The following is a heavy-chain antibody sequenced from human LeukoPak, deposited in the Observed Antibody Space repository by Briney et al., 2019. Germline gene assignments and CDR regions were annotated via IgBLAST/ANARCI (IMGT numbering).Heavy chain of an antibody. CDR1: GFTFDDYG. CDR2: INWNGGST. Sequence: GGSLRLSCAASGFTFDDYGMSWVRQAPGKGLEWVSGINWNGGSTGYADSVKGRFTISRDNAKNSLYLQMNSLRAEDTALYYCARDPTAITYYYILTGYRNDAFDIWGQGTMVTVSS. D-gene: IGHD3-9*01. J-gene: IGHJ3*02. CDR3: ARDPTAITYYYILTGYRNDAFDI. V-gene: IGHV3-20*04.